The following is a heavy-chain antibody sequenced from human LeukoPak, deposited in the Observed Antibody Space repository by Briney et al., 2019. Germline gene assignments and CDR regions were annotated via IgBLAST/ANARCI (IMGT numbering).Heavy chain of an antibody. V-gene: IGHV1-18*04. CDR1: GYTFTSYG. D-gene: IGHD6-19*01. Sequence: ASVKVSCKASGYTFTSYGISWVRQAPGQGLEWMGWISAYNGNTNYAQKLQGRVTMTTDTPTSTAYMELRSLRSDDTAVYYCARDSLGVAGPSWDYWGQGTLVTVSS. J-gene: IGHJ4*02. CDR2: ISAYNGNT. CDR3: ARDSLGVAGPSWDY.